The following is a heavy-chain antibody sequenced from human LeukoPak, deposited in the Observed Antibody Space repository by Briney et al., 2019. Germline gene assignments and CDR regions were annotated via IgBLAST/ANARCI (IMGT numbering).Heavy chain of an antibody. CDR1: GFTFSSYS. CDR3: ASAPLRYFDWFRFDY. J-gene: IGHJ4*02. CDR2: ISSSGSTI. Sequence: GGSLRLSCAASGFTFSSYSMNWVRQAPGKGLEWVSYISSSGSTIYYADSVKGRFTISRDNAKNSLYLQMNSLRAEDTAVYYCASAPLRYFDWFRFDYWGQGTLVTVSS. D-gene: IGHD3-9*01. V-gene: IGHV3-48*04.